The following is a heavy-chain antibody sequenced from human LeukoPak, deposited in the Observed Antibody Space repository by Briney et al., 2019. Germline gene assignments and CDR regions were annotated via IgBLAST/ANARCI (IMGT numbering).Heavy chain of an antibody. J-gene: IGHJ4*02. CDR3: ARGGHDYGDLYFDY. D-gene: IGHD4-17*01. V-gene: IGHV4-30-2*01. Sequence: SETLSLTCAVSGDSISSGGYSWSWIRQPPGKGLEWIGYIYHSGSTYYNPSLKSRVTISVDRSKNQFSLKLSSVTAADTAVYYCARGGHDYGDLYFDYWGQGTLVTVSS. CDR1: GDSISSGGYS. CDR2: IYHSGST.